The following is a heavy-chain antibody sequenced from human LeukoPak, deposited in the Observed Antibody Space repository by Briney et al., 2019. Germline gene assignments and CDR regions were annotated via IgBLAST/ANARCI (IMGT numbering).Heavy chain of an antibody. CDR2: INPNSGGT. CDR3: ARAHIVARGLDY. J-gene: IGHJ4*02. V-gene: IGHV1-2*02. Sequence: RASVKVSCKASGYTFTGYYMHWVRQAPGQGLEWMGWINPNSGGTNYAQKFQGRVTMTRDTSISTAYMELSRLRSDDTAVYYCARAHIVARGLDYWGQGTLVTVSP. D-gene: IGHD5-12*01. CDR1: GYTFTGYY.